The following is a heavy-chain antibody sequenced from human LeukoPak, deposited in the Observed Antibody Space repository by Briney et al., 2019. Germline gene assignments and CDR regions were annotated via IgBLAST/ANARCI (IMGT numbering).Heavy chain of an antibody. V-gene: IGHV3-48*01. CDR3: ARDLEYYDFWSGYPNNDY. D-gene: IGHD3-3*01. J-gene: IGHJ4*02. Sequence: GGSLRLSCAASGFAFSSYSMNWVRQAPGKGLEWVSYISSSSSTIYYADSVKGRFTISRDNAKNSLYLQMNSLRAEDTAVYYCARDLEYYDFWSGYPNNDYWGQGTLVTVSS. CDR2: ISSSSSTI. CDR1: GFAFSSYS.